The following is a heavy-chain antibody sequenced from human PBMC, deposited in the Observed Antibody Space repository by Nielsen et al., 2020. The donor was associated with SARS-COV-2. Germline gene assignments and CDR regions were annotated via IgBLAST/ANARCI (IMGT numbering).Heavy chain of an antibody. V-gene: IGHV3-33*01. CDR2: IWYDGSSK. D-gene: IGHD1-26*01. Sequence: GGSLRLSCAASGFTFSSYAMHWVRQAPGKGLEWVAVIWYDGSSKYYADSVKGRFTISRDNSKNTLYLQMNSLRAEDTAVYYCAREIVGATKDYWGQGTLVTVSS. CDR3: AREIVGATKDY. J-gene: IGHJ4*02. CDR1: GFTFSSYA.